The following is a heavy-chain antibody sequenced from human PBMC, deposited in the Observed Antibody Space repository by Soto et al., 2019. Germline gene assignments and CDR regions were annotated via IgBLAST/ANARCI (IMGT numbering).Heavy chain of an antibody. D-gene: IGHD6-19*01. CDR1: GGTFSTYT. V-gene: IGHV1-69*04. Sequence: SVKVSCKASGGTFSTYTISWVRQAPGQGLEWMGRIIPILGIANYAQKFQGRVTITADKSTSTTYMELSSLRSEDTAVYYCARDPIAVAETRVSYWGQGTLVTVSS. CDR2: IIPILGIA. J-gene: IGHJ4*02. CDR3: ARDPIAVAETRVSY.